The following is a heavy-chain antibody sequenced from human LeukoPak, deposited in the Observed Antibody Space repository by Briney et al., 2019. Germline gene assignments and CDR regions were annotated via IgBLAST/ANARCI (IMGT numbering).Heavy chain of an antibody. J-gene: IGHJ4*02. D-gene: IGHD5-24*01. Sequence: PGGALRLSCAASGLTFSSDWMSWVRQAPGKGLEWVDNIKQDGSEKYYVDSVKGRFTIPRDNAKNSLYLQMNSLRAEGTAVYYCARDGKVEMFDYWGQGTLVTVSS. CDR2: IKQDGSEK. CDR3: ARDGKVEMFDY. CDR1: GLTFSSDW. V-gene: IGHV3-7*01.